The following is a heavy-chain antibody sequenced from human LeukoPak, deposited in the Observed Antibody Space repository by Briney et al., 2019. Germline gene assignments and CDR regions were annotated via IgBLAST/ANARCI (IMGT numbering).Heavy chain of an antibody. D-gene: IGHD3-22*01. CDR3: AREKTRYYYDSSGYQGGFDY. Sequence: PSETLSLTCTVSGGSISSYYWSWIRQPPGKGLEWIGCIYYSGSTNYNPSLKSRVTISVDTSKSQFSLKLSSVTAADTAVYYCAREKTRYYYDSSGYQGGFDYWGQGTLVTVSS. V-gene: IGHV4-59*01. CDR1: GGSISSYY. J-gene: IGHJ4*02. CDR2: IYYSGST.